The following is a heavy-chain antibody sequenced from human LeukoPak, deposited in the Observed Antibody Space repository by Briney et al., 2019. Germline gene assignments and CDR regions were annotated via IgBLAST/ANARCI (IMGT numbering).Heavy chain of an antibody. CDR3: ARNFDMKGFDP. D-gene: IGHD3-9*01. CDR1: GYTFTGYY. V-gene: IGHV1-2*02. Sequence: ASVKVSCKASGYTFTGYYMNWVRQAPGQGLEWMGWINSDSGFTKYAQRFQGRVTMTRDTSITTVYMDLTRLTSDDTAVYYCARNFDMKGFDPWGQGTLVTVSS. CDR2: INSDSGFT. J-gene: IGHJ5*02.